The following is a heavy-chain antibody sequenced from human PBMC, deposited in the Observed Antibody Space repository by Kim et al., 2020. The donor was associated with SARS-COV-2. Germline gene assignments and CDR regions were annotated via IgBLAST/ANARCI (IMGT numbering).Heavy chain of an antibody. D-gene: IGHD2-15*01. Sequence: YYHPSLKSRVTISVDTSKNQFSLKLSSVTAADTAVYYCARSCSGGSCSDYWGQGTLVTVSS. CDR3: ARSCSGGSCSDY. J-gene: IGHJ4*02. V-gene: IGHV4-39*01.